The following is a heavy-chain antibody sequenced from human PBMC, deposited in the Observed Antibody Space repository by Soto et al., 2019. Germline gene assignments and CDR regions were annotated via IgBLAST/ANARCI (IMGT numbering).Heavy chain of an antibody. V-gene: IGHV3-30*18. Sequence: GGSLRLSCAASGFTFSSYGMHWVRQAPGKGLEWVAVISYDGSNKYYADSVKGRFTISRDNSKNTLYLQMNSLRAEDTAVYYCAKDWSSSPTLGGQGTLVTVSS. CDR3: AKDWSSSPTL. CDR1: GFTFSSYG. J-gene: IGHJ4*02. CDR2: ISYDGSNK. D-gene: IGHD6-6*01.